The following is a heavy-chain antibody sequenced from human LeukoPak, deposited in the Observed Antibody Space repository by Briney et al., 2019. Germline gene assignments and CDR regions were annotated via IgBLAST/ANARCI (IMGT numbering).Heavy chain of an antibody. CDR3: ARVDHYYDSSGYYGAFDY. Sequence: SGGSLRLSCVASGFPCSNYEMNWVRQAPGKGLEWVSYISGTGPGTYYAASVKGRFTISRDNSKNTVSLQMNSLRAEDTAVYYCARVDHYYDSSGYYGAFDYWGQGTLVTVSS. J-gene: IGHJ4*02. CDR2: ISGTGPGT. V-gene: IGHV3-48*03. CDR1: GFPCSNYE. D-gene: IGHD3-22*01.